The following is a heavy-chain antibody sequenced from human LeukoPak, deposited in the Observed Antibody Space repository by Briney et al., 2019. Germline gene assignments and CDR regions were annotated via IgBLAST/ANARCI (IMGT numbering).Heavy chain of an antibody. Sequence: GRSPRLSCAASGFIFGTYGMYWVRQAPGKGLEWVAFIRHDGSIKNYADSVKGRSTISRVNSKNTLYLQMNSLRAEDTAVYYCAKDSLADIDYWGQGTLVTVSS. D-gene: IGHD3-16*01. J-gene: IGHJ4*02. CDR1: GFIFGTYG. CDR3: AKDSLADIDY. CDR2: IRHDGSIK. V-gene: IGHV3-30*02.